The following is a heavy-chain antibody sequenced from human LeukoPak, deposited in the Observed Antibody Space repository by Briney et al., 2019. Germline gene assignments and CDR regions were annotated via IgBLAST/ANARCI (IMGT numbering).Heavy chain of an antibody. Sequence: GGSLRLSCAASGFTFSSYSMNWVRQAPGKGLEWVSGIGGSGDNTYYADSVKGRFSISRDNSKNTVYLQMNSLRAEDTAVYYCARARLPKYYFDYWGQGTLVTVPS. J-gene: IGHJ4*02. CDR3: ARARLPKYYFDY. V-gene: IGHV3-23*01. CDR1: GFTFSSYS. CDR2: IGGSGDNT. D-gene: IGHD6-25*01.